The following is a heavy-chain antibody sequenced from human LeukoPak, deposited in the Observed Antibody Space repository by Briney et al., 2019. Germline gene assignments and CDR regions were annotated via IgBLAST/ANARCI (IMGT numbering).Heavy chain of an antibody. D-gene: IGHD2-2*01. V-gene: IGHV7-4-1*02. CDR1: GYTFTSYA. Sequence: ASVKVSCKASGYTFTSYAMNWVRQAPGQGLEWMGWINTNTGNPTYAQGFTGRFVFSLDTSVSTAYLQISSLKAEDTAVYYCARDRGGRYCSSTSCSTYWFDPWGQGTLVTVSS. CDR2: INTNTGNP. J-gene: IGHJ5*02. CDR3: ARDRGGRYCSSTSCSTYWFDP.